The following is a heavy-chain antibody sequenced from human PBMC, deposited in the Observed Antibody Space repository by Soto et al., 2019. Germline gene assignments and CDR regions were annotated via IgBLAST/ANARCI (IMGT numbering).Heavy chain of an antibody. Sequence: EVQLLESGGDLVRPGESLRLSCAASGFNFNKYAMRWVRQAPGEGLEWVSGISCCGGTAFYADSVKGRFTIARDESKNTLFLHMNSLRVEDTAEYYCAKADGEQWLLPHLENWGRGTLVTVS. CDR2: ISCCGGTA. D-gene: IGHD6-19*01. CDR1: GFNFNKYA. J-gene: IGHJ4*02. V-gene: IGHV3-23*01. CDR3: AKADGEQWLLPHLEN.